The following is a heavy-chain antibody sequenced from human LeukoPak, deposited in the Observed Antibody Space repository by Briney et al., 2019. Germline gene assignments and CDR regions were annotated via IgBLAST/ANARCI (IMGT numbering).Heavy chain of an antibody. CDR1: GGSISSSNW. J-gene: IGHJ6*03. CDR2: IYHSGST. V-gene: IGHV4-4*02. D-gene: IGHD6-13*01. CDR3: ARHNAAGYYYYYMDV. Sequence: SEILSLTCAVSGGSISSSNWWSWVRQPPGKGLEWIGEIYHSGSTNYNPSLKSRVTISVDKSKNQFSLKLSSATAADTAVYYCARHNAAGYYYYYMDVWGKGTTVTVSS.